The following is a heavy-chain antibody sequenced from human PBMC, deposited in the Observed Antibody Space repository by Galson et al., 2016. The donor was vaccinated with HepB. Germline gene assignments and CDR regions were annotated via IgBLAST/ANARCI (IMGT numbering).Heavy chain of an antibody. Sequence: SETLFLTCTVSGGSISSYYWSWIRQPPGKGLEWIGYIYYSGTTKYNPSLKSRVTISVDTSKNQFSLKLRSVTAADTAVYYCARGVGARGLYYWYFDLWGRGTLVTVSS. V-gene: IGHV4-59*01. CDR1: GGSISSYY. CDR3: ARGVGARGLYYWYFDL. CDR2: IYYSGTT. J-gene: IGHJ2*01. D-gene: IGHD1-26*01.